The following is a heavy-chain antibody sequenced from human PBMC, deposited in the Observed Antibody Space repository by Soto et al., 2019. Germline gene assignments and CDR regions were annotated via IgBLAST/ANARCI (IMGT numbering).Heavy chain of an antibody. V-gene: IGHV2-5*02. D-gene: IGHD3-10*01. CDR1: GFSLSTNGVG. CDR3: ARNADYSGPAFDY. CDR2: IYWDDEQ. Sequence: QITLKEAGPTLVRPTQTLTLTCTFSGFSLSTNGVGVGWIRQPPGGALEWLALIYWDDEQQFSPSLKSRLTIAKDTSRNQVVLTMTYMDPVDTARYYCARNADYSGPAFDYWGRGTQVTVSS. J-gene: IGHJ4*02.